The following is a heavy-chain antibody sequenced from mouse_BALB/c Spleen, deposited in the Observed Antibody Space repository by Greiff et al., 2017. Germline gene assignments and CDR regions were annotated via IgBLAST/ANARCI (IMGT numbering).Heavy chain of an antibody. J-gene: IGHJ1*01. CDR1: GFAFSSYD. Sequence: EVKLMESGGGLVKPGGSLKLSCAASGFAFSSYDMSWVRQTPEKRLEWVAYISSGGGSTYYPDTVKGRFTISRDNAKNTLYLQMSSLKSEDTAMYYCARHDGYGYFDVWGAGTTVTVSS. V-gene: IGHV5-12-1*01. CDR2: ISSGGGST. CDR3: ARHDGYGYFDV. D-gene: IGHD2-3*01.